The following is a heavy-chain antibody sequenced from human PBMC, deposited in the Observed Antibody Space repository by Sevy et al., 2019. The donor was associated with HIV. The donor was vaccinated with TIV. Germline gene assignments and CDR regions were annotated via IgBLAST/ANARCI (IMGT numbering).Heavy chain of an antibody. CDR2: ISSSGSTI. CDR3: ARVSAALHYYYYYYMDV. V-gene: IGHV3-11*01. D-gene: IGHD2-2*01. J-gene: IGHJ6*03. Sequence: GGSLRLSCAASGLTFSDYYMSWICQAPGKGLEWVSDISSSGSTIYYADSVKGRFTISRDNAKNSLYLQMNSLRAEDTAVYYCARVSAALHYYYYYYMDVWGKGTTVTVSS. CDR1: GLTFSDYY.